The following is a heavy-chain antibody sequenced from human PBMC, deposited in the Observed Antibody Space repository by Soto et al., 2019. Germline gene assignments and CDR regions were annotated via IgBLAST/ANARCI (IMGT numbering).Heavy chain of an antibody. CDR2: IIPIFGTA. J-gene: IGHJ3*02. CDR3: ARGLRVSDAFDI. D-gene: IGHD4-17*01. CDR1: GGTFRSYA. V-gene: IGHV1-69*13. Sequence: VRVSFQASGGTFRSYAISWVRRAPGQGLEWMGGIIPIFGTANYAQKFQGRVTITADESTSTAYMELSSLRSEDTAVYYCARGLRVSDAFDIWGQGTMVTVSS.